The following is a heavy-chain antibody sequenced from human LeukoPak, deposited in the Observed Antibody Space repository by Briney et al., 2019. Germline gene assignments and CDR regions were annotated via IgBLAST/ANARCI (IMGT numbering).Heavy chain of an antibody. Sequence: GRSLRLSCAASGFTFSSYGMHWVRQAPGKGLEWVAVIWYDGSNKYYADSAKGRFTISRDNSKNTLYLQMNSLRAEDTAVYYCAKDGDDFWSGYYPLDYWGQGTLVTVSS. CDR1: GFTFSSYG. CDR3: AKDGDDFWSGYYPLDY. J-gene: IGHJ4*02. CDR2: IWYDGSNK. D-gene: IGHD3-3*01. V-gene: IGHV3-33*06.